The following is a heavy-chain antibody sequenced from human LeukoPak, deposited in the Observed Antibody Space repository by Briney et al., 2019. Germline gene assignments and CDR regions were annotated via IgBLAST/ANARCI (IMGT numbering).Heavy chain of an antibody. CDR3: AKVMKGSERLTMVRGVIIKTAGLYYMDV. V-gene: IGHV3-23*01. CDR1: GFTLSSYA. Sequence: PGGSLSLSCAASGFTLSSYAMSWVRQGPGEGLEWVSSISASGGSTNYADSVKGRFNISRDNPKNTVYLQMNSLRAEDTAVYYCAKVMKGSERLTMVRGVIIKTAGLYYMDVWGKGTTVTVSS. D-gene: IGHD3-10*01. CDR2: ISASGGST. J-gene: IGHJ6*03.